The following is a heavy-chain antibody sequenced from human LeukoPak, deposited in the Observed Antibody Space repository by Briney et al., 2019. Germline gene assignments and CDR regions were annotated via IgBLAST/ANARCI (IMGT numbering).Heavy chain of an antibody. J-gene: IGHJ4*02. Sequence: GESLKISCKGSGYSFTSYWIGWVRQMPGKGLEWMGIIYPGDSDTRYSPSFQGQVTISADKSISTAYLQWSSLKASDTAMYYCARAFTGDYGDYDTLDYWGQGTLVTVSS. CDR2: IYPGDSDT. CDR3: ARAFTGDYGDYDTLDY. CDR1: GYSFTSYW. V-gene: IGHV5-51*01. D-gene: IGHD4-17*01.